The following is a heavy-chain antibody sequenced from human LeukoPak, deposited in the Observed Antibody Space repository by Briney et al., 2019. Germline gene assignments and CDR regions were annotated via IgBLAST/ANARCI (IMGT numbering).Heavy chain of an antibody. D-gene: IGHD6-19*01. V-gene: IGHV1-18*01. J-gene: IGHJ4*02. Sequence: GASVKVSCKASGYTFTSYGISWVRQAPGQGLEWMGWISAYNGNTNYAQKLQGRVTMTTDTSTSTAYMELRSLRSDDTAVYYCARARALTQYSSGWYLDYWGQRTLVTVSS. CDR3: ARARALTQYSSGWYLDY. CDR2: ISAYNGNT. CDR1: GYTFTSYG.